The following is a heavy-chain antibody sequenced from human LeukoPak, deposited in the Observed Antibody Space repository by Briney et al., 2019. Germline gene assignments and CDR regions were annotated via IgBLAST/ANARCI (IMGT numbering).Heavy chain of an antibody. Sequence: ASVKVSCKAFGYTFTSFGISWVRQAPGQGLEWMGWISAYNGNINYAQKFQGRVTMTTDISTSTAYMEVRSLRSEDTAVYYCVRDLRVDTTMIFFDYWGQGSVVTVSS. CDR1: GYTFTSFG. CDR2: ISAYNGNI. D-gene: IGHD5-18*01. V-gene: IGHV1-18*01. J-gene: IGHJ4*02. CDR3: VRDLRVDTTMIFFDY.